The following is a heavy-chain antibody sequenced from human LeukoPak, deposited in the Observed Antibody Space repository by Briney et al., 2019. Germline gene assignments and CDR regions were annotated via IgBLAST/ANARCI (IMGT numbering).Heavy chain of an antibody. J-gene: IGHJ6*03. Sequence: VASVKVSCKASGYTFTSYGISWVRQAPGQGLEWMGWISAYNGNTNYAQKFQGRVTMTRDTSISTAYMELSRLRSDDTAVYYCARDATSGSSSWYHYYYYMDVWGKGTTVTVSS. CDR2: ISAYNGNT. CDR1: GYTFTSYG. V-gene: IGHV1-18*01. D-gene: IGHD6-13*01. CDR3: ARDATSGSSSWYHYYYYMDV.